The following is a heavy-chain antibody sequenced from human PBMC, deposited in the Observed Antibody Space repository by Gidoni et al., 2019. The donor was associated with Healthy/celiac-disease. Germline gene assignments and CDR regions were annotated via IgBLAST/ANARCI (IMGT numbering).Heavy chain of an antibody. J-gene: IGHJ6*02. CDR3: ARLRAGSGSYYHYYYYGMDV. CDR1: GGSFSGYY. V-gene: IGHV4-34*01. CDR2: INHSGST. D-gene: IGHD3-10*01. Sequence: QVQLQQWGAGLLKPSEPLSLTCAVYGGSFSGYYWSWIRQPPGKGLEWIVEINHSGSTNYNPSLKSRVTRSVDTSKNQFSLKLSSVTAADTAVYYCARLRAGSGSYYHYYYYGMDVWGQGTTVTVSS.